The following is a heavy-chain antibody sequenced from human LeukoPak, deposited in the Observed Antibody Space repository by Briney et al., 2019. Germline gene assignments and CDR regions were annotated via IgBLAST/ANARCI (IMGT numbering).Heavy chain of an antibody. J-gene: IGHJ4*02. CDR3: ARDIYGDYGHFDY. CDR1: GFTFSSYA. V-gene: IGHV3-30-3*01. Sequence: PGGSLRLSCAASGFTFSSYAMHWVRQAPGKGLEWVAVISYDGSNKYYADSVKGRFTISRDNSKNTLYLQMNSLRAEDTAVYYCARDIYGDYGHFDYWGQGTLVTVSS. D-gene: IGHD4-17*01. CDR2: ISYDGSNK.